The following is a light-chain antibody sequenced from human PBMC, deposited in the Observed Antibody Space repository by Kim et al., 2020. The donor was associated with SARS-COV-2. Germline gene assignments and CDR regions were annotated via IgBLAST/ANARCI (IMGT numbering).Light chain of an antibody. V-gene: IGKV1-5*03. CDR3: QQYNSYPWT. CDR1: QSISTW. J-gene: IGKJ1*01. Sequence: ESVGDRVTITCRASQSISTWLARYQQKPGKAPKLLIYKASSLESGVPSRFSGSGSGTDFTLTVSSLQPDDFATYYCQQYNSYPWTFGQGTKVDIK. CDR2: KAS.